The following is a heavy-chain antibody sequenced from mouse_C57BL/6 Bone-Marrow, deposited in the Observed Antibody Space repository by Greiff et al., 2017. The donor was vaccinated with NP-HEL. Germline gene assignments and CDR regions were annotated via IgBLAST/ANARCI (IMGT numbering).Heavy chain of an antibody. CDR3: ARHYYSNYFDY. V-gene: IGHV5-6*01. CDR2: ISSGGSYT. Sequence: EVQGVESGGDLVKPGGSLKLSRAASGFTFSSYGMSWVRQTPDKRLEWVATISSGGSYTYYPDSVKGRFTISRDNAKNTLYLQMSSLKSEDTAMYYCARHYYSNYFDYWGQGTTLTVSS. J-gene: IGHJ2*01. CDR1: GFTFSSYG. D-gene: IGHD2-5*01.